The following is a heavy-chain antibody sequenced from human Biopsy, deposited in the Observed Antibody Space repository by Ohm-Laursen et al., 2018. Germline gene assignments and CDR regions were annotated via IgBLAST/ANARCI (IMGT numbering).Heavy chain of an antibody. CDR1: GGTFTTYG. CDR3: AREQHPYIDVLTDSFSYVPMDV. V-gene: IGHV1-69*04. CDR2: IIPILGRP. Sequence: SSVKVSCKASGGTFTTYGFNWVRQAPGQGLEWMGRIIPILGRPTYAQKFQDRVTITADTSTGTVFMDLSTLRSEDSALYYCAREQHPYIDVLTDSFSYVPMDVWGAGTTVTVSS. D-gene: IGHD3-9*01. J-gene: IGHJ6*04.